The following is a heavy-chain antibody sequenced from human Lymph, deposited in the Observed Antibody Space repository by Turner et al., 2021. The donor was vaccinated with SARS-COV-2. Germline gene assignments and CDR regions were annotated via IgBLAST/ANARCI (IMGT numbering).Heavy chain of an antibody. CDR1: GGTFSSYA. CDR2: IIPILGIA. D-gene: IGHD6-13*01. V-gene: IGHV1-69*10. J-gene: IGHJ6*02. Sequence: QVQLVQSGAEVKKPGSSVKVSCKASGGTFSSYAISWVRQAPGQGLEWMGGIIPILGIANYAQRFQGRVTITADKSTIPAYREVRSLRAEDTAVYYCGGRGAPGMGGGVFYYYYGMDVWGQGTTVTVSS. CDR3: GGRGAPGMGGGVFYYYYGMDV.